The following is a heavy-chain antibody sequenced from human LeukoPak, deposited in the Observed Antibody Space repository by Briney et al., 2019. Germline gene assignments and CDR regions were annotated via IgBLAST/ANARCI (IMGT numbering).Heavy chain of an antibody. V-gene: IGHV3-30*18. Sequence: GGSLRLSCTASKFTFSHYGMQWVRQAPGKGLEWVAVISSDGSIKVYADPVKGRFTLSRDNSINTVDLQMNSLRAEDTAVYYCVKEYHSRGFGAYFDYWGQGTLVTVSS. CDR3: VKEYHSRGFGAYFDY. J-gene: IGHJ4*02. D-gene: IGHD3-3*01. CDR2: ISSDGSIK. CDR1: KFTFSHYG.